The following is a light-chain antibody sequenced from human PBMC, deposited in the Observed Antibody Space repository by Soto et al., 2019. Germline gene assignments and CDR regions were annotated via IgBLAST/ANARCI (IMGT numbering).Light chain of an antibody. Sequence: QSVLTQPPSASGTPGQRVTISCSGSSSNIGSNTVNWYQQLPGTAPKLLLYTNNQRPSGVPDRFSGSKSGTSACLAISGLQSEDEADYYCATWDDSLNGFVVFGGGTKLTVL. V-gene: IGLV1-44*01. CDR2: TNN. CDR3: ATWDDSLNGFVV. J-gene: IGLJ2*01. CDR1: SSNIGSNT.